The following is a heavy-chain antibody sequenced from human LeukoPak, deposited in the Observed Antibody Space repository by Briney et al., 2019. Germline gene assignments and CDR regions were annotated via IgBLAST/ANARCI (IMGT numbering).Heavy chain of an antibody. CDR2: INQDGRRT. CDR1: GFSFTSYR. CDR3: ARGVRSESTDNYFDL. J-gene: IGHJ5*02. D-gene: IGHD5-24*01. Sequence: GGPLSLSCAASGFSFTSYRMRGVRRAPEEGVEGVVDINQDGRRTVYLVSVKGRLLIYRDDPKDSVYLHMNSVSADDTGVYYCARGVRSESTDNYFDLWGQGALVIVSP. V-gene: IGHV3-7*01.